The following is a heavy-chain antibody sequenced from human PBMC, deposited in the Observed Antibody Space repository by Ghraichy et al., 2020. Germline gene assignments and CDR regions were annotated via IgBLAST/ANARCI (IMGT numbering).Heavy chain of an antibody. V-gene: IGHV3-7*03. CDR1: GFTFSSYW. D-gene: IGHD6-19*01. CDR2: IKQDGSEK. Sequence: GGSLRLSCAASGFTFSSYWMSWVRQAPGKGLEWVANIKQDGSEKYYVDSVKGRFTISRDNAKNSLYLQMNSLRAEDTAVYYCARGIPGIAVADKSLSFDYWGQGTLVTVSS. J-gene: IGHJ4*02. CDR3: ARGIPGIAVADKSLSFDY.